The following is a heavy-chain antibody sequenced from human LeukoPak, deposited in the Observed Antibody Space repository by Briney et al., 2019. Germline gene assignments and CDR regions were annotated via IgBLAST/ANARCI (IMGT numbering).Heavy chain of an antibody. V-gene: IGHV3-23*01. CDR1: GFSFTIYA. J-gene: IGHJ4*02. CDR3: ARRATVVGPAPFDH. CDR2: ISPGGDTV. D-gene: IGHD4-23*01. Sequence: DPGGSLRLSCAASGFSFTIYAMSWVRQAPGKGLEWVSAISPGGDTVYYLDSVKGRFTISRDNSKNTLYLQMNSLRAKDTAVYYCARRATVVGPAPFDHWGQGTLVTVSS.